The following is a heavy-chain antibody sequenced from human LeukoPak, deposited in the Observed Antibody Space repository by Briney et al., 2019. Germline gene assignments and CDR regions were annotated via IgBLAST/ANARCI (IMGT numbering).Heavy chain of an antibody. CDR1: GGSISSSTYY. CDR2: MYYSGST. D-gene: IGHD1-26*01. CDR3: ARSNSGSSSWFDP. V-gene: IGHV4-39*01. J-gene: IGHJ5*02. Sequence: SETLSLTCTVSGGSISSSTYYWGWIRQPPGKGLEWIGSMYYSGSTYYNPSLKSRVTISVDTSKYQFSLRLSFVTAADTAVYFCARSNSGSSSWFDPWGQGTLVTVSS.